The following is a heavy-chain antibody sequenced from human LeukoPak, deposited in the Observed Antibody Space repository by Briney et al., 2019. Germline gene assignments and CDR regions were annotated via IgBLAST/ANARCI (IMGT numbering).Heavy chain of an antibody. J-gene: IGHJ4*02. CDR3: AKGGLSRAGLDF. CDR1: GFTFSTYA. Sequence: GGSLRLSCAASGFTFSTYAMTWVRQAPGKGLEWVSSISDRDHNTYYADSVKGRFTISRDNSKNTLYLQMNSLRAEDTAVYYCAKGGLSRAGLDFWGQGTLVTVSS. V-gene: IGHV3-23*01. D-gene: IGHD5/OR15-5a*01. CDR2: ISDRDHNT.